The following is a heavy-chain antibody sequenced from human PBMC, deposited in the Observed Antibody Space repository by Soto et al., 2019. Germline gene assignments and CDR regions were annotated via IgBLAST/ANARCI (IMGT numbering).Heavy chain of an antibody. CDR1: GYTFSSYA. V-gene: IGHV1-3*01. CDR3: ARDQGYYDXWSGYSRNYYSYYGMDV. D-gene: IGHD3-3*01. J-gene: IGHJ6*02. CDR2: INAGNGNT. Sequence: ASVKVSCKASGYTFSSYAMHWVCQAPGQRLEWMGWINAGNGNTKYSQKFQGRVTITRDTSASTAYMELSSLRSEDTAVYYCARDQGYYDXWSGYSRNYYSYYGMDVWGQGTTVTVSS.